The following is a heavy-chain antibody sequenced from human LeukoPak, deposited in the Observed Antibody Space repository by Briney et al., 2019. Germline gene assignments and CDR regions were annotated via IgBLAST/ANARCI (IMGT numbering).Heavy chain of an antibody. CDR3: AKTARVPDY. CDR2: ISPSSHDI. Sequence: GGSLRLSCAASGFIFSDFYMSWVRQAAGKGLEYIAYISPSSHDIIYADSVKGRFTISRDNAKNSLHLQMNSLGAEDTAVYYCAKTARVPDYWGQGTQVTVSS. J-gene: IGHJ4*02. V-gene: IGHV3-11*06. D-gene: IGHD6-6*01. CDR1: GFIFSDFY.